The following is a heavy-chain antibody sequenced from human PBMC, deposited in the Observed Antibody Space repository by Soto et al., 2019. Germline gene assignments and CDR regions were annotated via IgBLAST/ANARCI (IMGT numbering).Heavy chain of an antibody. CDR3: AGASDSTWYNWLDP. V-gene: IGHV1-69*01. J-gene: IGHJ5*02. Sequence: QVQLVQSGAEVKKPGSSVKGTCKAPVGNFSSKGIRWVRQAPGQGLEFMGWIIPTFGTTNYAHQFRGRVRITADESTGTAYMELSSLRSDDTAVYYCAGASDSTWYNWLDPWGQGTLVTVSS. CDR1: VGNFSSKG. D-gene: IGHD5-18*01. CDR2: IIPTFGTT.